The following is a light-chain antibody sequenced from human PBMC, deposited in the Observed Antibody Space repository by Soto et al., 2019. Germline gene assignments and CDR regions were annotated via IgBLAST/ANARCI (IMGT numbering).Light chain of an antibody. Sequence: DIQMTQSPSSLSASVGDRVTITCRASQSISSYLNWYQQKPGKAPKLLIYAASSLQSGVPSRFSGSGSGTDFTLTISSLQPKDFATYYCQQSYSSPRGFTFGPGTKVDIK. J-gene: IGKJ3*01. CDR1: QSISSY. CDR3: QQSYSSPRGFT. V-gene: IGKV1-39*01. CDR2: AAS.